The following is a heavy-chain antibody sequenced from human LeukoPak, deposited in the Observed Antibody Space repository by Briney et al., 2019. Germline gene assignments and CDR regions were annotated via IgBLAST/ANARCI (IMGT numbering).Heavy chain of an antibody. CDR2: IFYSGST. V-gene: IGHV4-59*08. CDR1: GGSISSYY. J-gene: IGHJ4*02. CDR3: ARYGSVSSGALV. Sequence: SETLSLTCTVSGGSISSYYWSWIRQPPGKGLEWIGYIFYSGSTNYNPSLKSRVTISVDTSKNRFSLKLSSVTAADTAVYYCARYGSVSSGALVWGQGTLVTVSS. D-gene: IGHD3-22*01.